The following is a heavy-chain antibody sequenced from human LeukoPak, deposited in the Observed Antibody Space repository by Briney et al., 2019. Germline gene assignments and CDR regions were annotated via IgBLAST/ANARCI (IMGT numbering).Heavy chain of an antibody. V-gene: IGHV1-24*01. CDR3: ATSIAAAEYFDY. CDR2: FDPEDGET. D-gene: IGHD6-13*01. CDR1: GYTLTELS. Sequence: ASVKVSCKVSGYTLTELSMHWVRQAPGKGLGWMGGFDPEDGETIYTQKFQGRVTMTEDTSTDTAYMELGSLRSEDTAVYYCATSIAAAEYFDYWGQGTLVTVSS. J-gene: IGHJ4*02.